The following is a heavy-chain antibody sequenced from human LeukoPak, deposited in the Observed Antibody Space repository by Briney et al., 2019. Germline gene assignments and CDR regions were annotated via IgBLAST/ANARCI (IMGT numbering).Heavy chain of an antibody. CDR2: ISGSGGST. CDR1: GYTFNSYA. D-gene: IGHD3-10*01. Sequence: GGSLRLSCAASGYTFNSYAMSWVRQAPGKGLEWVSAISGSGGSTYYADSVKGRFTISRDNSKNTLYLQMNSLRAEDPALYYCAKEPASGSCFDYWGQGTLVTVSS. V-gene: IGHV3-23*01. CDR3: AKEPASGSCFDY. J-gene: IGHJ4*02.